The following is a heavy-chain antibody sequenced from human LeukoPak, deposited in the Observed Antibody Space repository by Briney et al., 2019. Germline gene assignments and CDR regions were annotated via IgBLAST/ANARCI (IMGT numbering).Heavy chain of an antibody. CDR2: IYTSGST. Sequence: PSETLSLTCTVSGGSISSYYWSWIRQPAGKGLEWIGRIYTSGSTNYNPSLKSRVTMSVDTSKNQFSLKLSSVTAADTAVYYCARKAAAGIPPLYNWFDPWGQGTLVTVSA. CDR3: ARKAAAGIPPLYNWFDP. J-gene: IGHJ5*02. V-gene: IGHV4-4*07. CDR1: GGSISSYY. D-gene: IGHD6-13*01.